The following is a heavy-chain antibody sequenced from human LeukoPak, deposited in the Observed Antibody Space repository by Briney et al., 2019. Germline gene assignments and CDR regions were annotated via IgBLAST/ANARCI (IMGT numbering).Heavy chain of an antibody. CDR2: ISYDGSFQ. CDR3: ARPSGSYWYFDL. Sequence: GGSLRLSCAASGFTFSSYGMHWVRQAPGKGLEWVAVISYDGSFQYYADSVKGRFTISRDNSKNTLYLQMNSLRAEDTAVYYCARPSGSYWYFDLWGRGTLVTVSS. J-gene: IGHJ2*01. D-gene: IGHD1-26*01. CDR1: GFTFSSYG. V-gene: IGHV3-30*03.